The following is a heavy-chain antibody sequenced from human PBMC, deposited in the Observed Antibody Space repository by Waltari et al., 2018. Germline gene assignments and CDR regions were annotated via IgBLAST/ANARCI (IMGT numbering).Heavy chain of an antibody. Sequence: EVQLVESGGGLVQPGRSLRLSCAVSGFNFDDYAMHWVRQAPGKGLEWVSGISWNSDNIGDADSVKGRFTISRDNAKNSLYLQMNSLRPEDTALYYCAKGHSGSYGLKDWGQGTLVTVSS. CDR1: GFNFDDYA. V-gene: IGHV3-9*01. J-gene: IGHJ4*02. CDR2: ISWNSDNI. D-gene: IGHD1-26*01. CDR3: AKGHSGSYGLKD.